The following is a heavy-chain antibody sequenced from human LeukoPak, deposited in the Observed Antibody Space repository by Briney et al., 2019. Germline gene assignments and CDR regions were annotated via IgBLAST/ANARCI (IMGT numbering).Heavy chain of an antibody. CDR2: ISSSSSYI. J-gene: IGHJ4*02. CDR3: ARAALEWLSLDY. Sequence: GGSLRLSCAASGFTFSSYSMNWVRQAPGKGLEWVSSISSSSSYIYYADSVKGRFTISRDNAENSLYLQMNSLRAEDTAVYYCARAALEWLSLDYWGQGTLVTVSS. D-gene: IGHD3-3*01. V-gene: IGHV3-21*01. CDR1: GFTFSSYS.